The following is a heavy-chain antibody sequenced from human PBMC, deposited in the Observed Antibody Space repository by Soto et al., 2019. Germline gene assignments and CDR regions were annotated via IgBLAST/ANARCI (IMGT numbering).Heavy chain of an antibody. V-gene: IGHV1-69*13. CDR1: GGTFSSYA. D-gene: IGHD3-3*01. CDR3: ARGAYLGYDFWSGTLGY. J-gene: IGHJ4*02. Sequence: ASVKVSCKASGGTFSSYAISWVRQAPGQGLEWMGGIIPIFGTANYAQKFQGRVTITADESTSTAYMELSSLRSEDTAVYYCARGAYLGYDFWSGTLGYWGQGTPVTSPQ. CDR2: IIPIFGTA.